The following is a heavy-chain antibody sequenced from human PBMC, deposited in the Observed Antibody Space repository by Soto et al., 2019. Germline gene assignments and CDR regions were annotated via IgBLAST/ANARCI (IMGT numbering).Heavy chain of an antibody. D-gene: IGHD1-1*01. CDR1: GFTFESCA. CDR3: ARGLSTRHYYGMDV. Sequence: QVQLVESGGGVVQPGRSLRLSCAASGFTFESCAMYWVRQTPGKGLEWVAVIWYDGSNEKYVDSVKGRFTISRDNSKNTLYLQMSSLRAEDTAVYFCARGLSTRHYYGMDVWGRGTTVIVSS. V-gene: IGHV3-33*01. CDR2: IWYDGSNE. J-gene: IGHJ6*02.